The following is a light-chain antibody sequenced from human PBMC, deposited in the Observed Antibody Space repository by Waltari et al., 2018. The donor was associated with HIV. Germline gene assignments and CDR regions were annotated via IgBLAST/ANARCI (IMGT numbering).Light chain of an antibody. Sequence: HSPLTHPRSVSGSPGQSVPIPCTDTRGRCRYYIYVPWYQHLPGKPPKLIIYDVLKRHSVVQERFAGPESVTTASSAISALQAVDEADDYCCAYGGSWSNGVFGGGTELTVL. V-gene: IGLV2-11*01. CDR1: RGRCRYYIY. J-gene: IGLJ3*02. CDR3: CAYGGSWSNGV. CDR2: DVL.